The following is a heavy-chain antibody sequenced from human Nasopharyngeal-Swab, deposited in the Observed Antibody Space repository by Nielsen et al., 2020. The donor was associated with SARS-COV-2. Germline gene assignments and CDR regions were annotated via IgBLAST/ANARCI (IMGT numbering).Heavy chain of an antibody. D-gene: IGHD3-22*01. CDR2: MNPNSGNT. V-gene: IGHV1-8*01. J-gene: IGHJ4*02. CDR1: GYTFTSYD. Sequence: SVKVSCKASGYTFTSYDINWVRQATGQGLEWMGWMNPNSGNTGYAQKFQGRVTITADKSTSTAYMELSSLRSEDTAVYYCARVPTFHYYDSSGEVYYFDYWGQGTLVTVSS. CDR3: ARVPTFHYYDSSGEVYYFDY.